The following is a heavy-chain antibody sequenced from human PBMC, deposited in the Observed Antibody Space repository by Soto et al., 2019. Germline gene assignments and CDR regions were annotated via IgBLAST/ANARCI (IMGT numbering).Heavy chain of an antibody. D-gene: IGHD3-3*01. V-gene: IGHV1-8*01. CDR3: ARGLIRFTGRFDP. J-gene: IGHJ5*02. CDR2: MNPNSGNT. CDR1: GYTFTSYD. Sequence: ASVKVSCKASGYTFTSYDINWVRQATGQGLEWMGWMNPNSGNTGYAQKFQGRVTMTRNTSISTAYMELSSLRSEDPAVYYCARGLIRFTGRFDPWGQGTLVTVSS.